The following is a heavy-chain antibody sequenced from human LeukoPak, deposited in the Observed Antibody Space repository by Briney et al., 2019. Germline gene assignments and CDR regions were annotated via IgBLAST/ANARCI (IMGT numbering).Heavy chain of an antibody. J-gene: IGHJ4*02. CDR2: VSGSGANT. CDR3: AKGAKPSGWHYFDY. Sequence: GGSLRLSCAASGFTFSSYATSWVRQAPGKGLEWVSTVSGSGANTYYADSVKGRFTISRDNSMNTLYLQMNSLRAEDTAVYYCAKGAKPSGWHYFDYWGQGTLVTVSS. D-gene: IGHD6-25*01. CDR1: GFTFSSYA. V-gene: IGHV3-23*01.